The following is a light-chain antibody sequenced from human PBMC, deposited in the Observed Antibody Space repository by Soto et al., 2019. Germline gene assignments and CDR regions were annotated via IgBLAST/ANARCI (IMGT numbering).Light chain of an antibody. CDR2: EVS. J-gene: IGLJ1*01. CDR1: SSDVGGHNY. Sequence: QSVLTQPASVSGSPGQSITISCTGTSSDVGGHNYVSWYQQHPGKAPKLMIYEVSNRPSAVSNRLSGSKSANTASLTISGLQAEDEADYYCSSYASSSTQVFGTGTKLTVL. V-gene: IGLV2-14*01. CDR3: SSYASSSTQV.